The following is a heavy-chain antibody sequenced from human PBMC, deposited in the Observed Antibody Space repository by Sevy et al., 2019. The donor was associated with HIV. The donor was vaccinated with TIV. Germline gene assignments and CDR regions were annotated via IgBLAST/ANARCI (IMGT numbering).Heavy chain of an antibody. J-gene: IGHJ4*02. CDR1: GFTFSDNY. Sequence: GGSLRLSCFASGFTFSDNYMSWIRQAPGRGLEWVAFISTTGSSVYYADSVKGRFTLSRDNGRNSLTLHMNSLRAEDTGMYYCTRDDPGIISDWGQGALVTVSS. CDR3: TRDDPGIISD. D-gene: IGHD3-10*01. CDR2: ISTTGSSV. V-gene: IGHV3-11*01.